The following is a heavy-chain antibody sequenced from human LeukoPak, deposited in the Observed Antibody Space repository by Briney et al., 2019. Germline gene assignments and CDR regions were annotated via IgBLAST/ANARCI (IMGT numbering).Heavy chain of an antibody. D-gene: IGHD6-25*01. J-gene: IGHJ6*03. V-gene: IGHV3-23*01. Sequence: PGGSLRLSCAASGFTFSSYAMSWVRQAPGKGLEWVSGISGSGGSTYYADSVKGRFTISRDNSKNTLYPQMNSLRAEDTAVYYCAKVLSGAGLYYYYMDVWGKGTTVTVSS. CDR1: GFTFSSYA. CDR3: AKVLSGAGLYYYYMDV. CDR2: ISGSGGST.